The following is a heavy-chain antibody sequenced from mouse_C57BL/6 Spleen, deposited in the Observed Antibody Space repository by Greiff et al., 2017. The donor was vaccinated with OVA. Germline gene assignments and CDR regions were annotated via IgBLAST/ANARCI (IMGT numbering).Heavy chain of an antibody. V-gene: IGHV1-80*01. D-gene: IGHD2-5*01. CDR2: IYPGDGDT. CDR1: GYAFSSYW. CDR3: AREGYSNYDAMDY. Sequence: QVQLKQSGAELVKPGASVKISCKASGYAFSSYWMNWVKQRPGKGLEWIGQIYPGDGDTNYNGKFKGKATLTADKSSSTAYMQLSSLTSEDSAVYFCAREGYSNYDAMDYWGQGTSVTVSS. J-gene: IGHJ4*01.